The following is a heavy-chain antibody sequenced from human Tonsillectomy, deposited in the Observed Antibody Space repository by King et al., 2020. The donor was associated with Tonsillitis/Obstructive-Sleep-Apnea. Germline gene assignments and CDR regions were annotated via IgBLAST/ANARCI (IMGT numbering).Heavy chain of an antibody. CDR2: IYYSGST. Sequence: QLQESGPGLVKPSETLSLTCTVSGGSISSSSYYWGWIRQPPGKGLEWIGSIYYSGSTYYNPSLKSRVTISVDTSKNQFSLKLSSVTAADTAVYYCARHETVGGDFQHWGQGTLVTVSS. J-gene: IGHJ1*01. CDR1: GGSISSSSYY. D-gene: IGHD1-26*01. CDR3: ARHETVGGDFQH. V-gene: IGHV4-39*01.